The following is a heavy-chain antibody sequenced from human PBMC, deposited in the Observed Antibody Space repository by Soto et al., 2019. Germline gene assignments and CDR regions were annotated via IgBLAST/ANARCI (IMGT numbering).Heavy chain of an antibody. CDR3: AKTSLYYDSSTGGWFDP. CDR2: ISGSGGST. J-gene: IGHJ5*02. CDR1: GFTFSSYS. V-gene: IGHV3-23*01. Sequence: PRGSLRLCCAASGFTFSSYSRSCVLQATGKRLEWLSAISGSGGSTYYADSVKGRLTISGDNSKSTLYLQMNSLRAEDTAGYYCAKTSLYYDSSTGGWFDPWGQGTLVTVSS. D-gene: IGHD3-22*01.